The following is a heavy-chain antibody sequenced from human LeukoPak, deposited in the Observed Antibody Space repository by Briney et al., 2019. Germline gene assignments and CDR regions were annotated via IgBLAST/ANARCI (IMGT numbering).Heavy chain of an antibody. J-gene: IGHJ4*02. CDR3: AREVVTVQLYYFDY. V-gene: IGHV4-30-4*01. Sequence: PSETLSLTCTVSGGSISSGDYYWSWLRQPPGKGLEWIGYIYYSGSTYYNPSLKSRVTISVDTSKNQFSLKLSSVTAADTAVYYCAREVVTVQLYYFDYWGQGTLATVSS. CDR1: GGSISSGDYY. CDR2: IYYSGST. D-gene: IGHD2-21*02.